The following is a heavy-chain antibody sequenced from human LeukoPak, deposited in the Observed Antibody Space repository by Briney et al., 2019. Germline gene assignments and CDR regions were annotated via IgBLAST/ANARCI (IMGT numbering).Heavy chain of an antibody. CDR3: ARETRYSSDY. CDR2: ISSSSTI. CDR1: GFTFSGYS. V-gene: IGHV3-69-1*01. Sequence: PGGSLRLSCAASGFTFSGYSMIWVRQAPGKGLEWLSYISSSSTIHYADSVRGRFTISRDNAKNSLYLQMNSLRAEDTAVYYCARETRYSSDYWGQGTLVTVSS. D-gene: IGHD1-26*01. J-gene: IGHJ4*02.